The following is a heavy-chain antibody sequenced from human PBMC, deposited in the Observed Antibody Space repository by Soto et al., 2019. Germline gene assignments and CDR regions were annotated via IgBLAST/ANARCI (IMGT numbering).Heavy chain of an antibody. Sequence: PGGSLRLSCAASGFTFSNYAMSWVRQAPGKGLEWVSTISSSGDNTYYADSVKGRLTISRDNSKNTLYLQMYSLRADDTAIYYCAKVPNWGYSYYFDYWGQGTLVTVSS. CDR2: ISSSGDNT. CDR3: AKVPNWGYSYYFDY. J-gene: IGHJ4*02. V-gene: IGHV3-23*01. D-gene: IGHD7-27*01. CDR1: GFTFSNYA.